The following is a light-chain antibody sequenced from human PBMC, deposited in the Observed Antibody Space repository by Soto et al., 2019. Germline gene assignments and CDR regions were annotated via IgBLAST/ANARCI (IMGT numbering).Light chain of an antibody. Sequence: EYPAEFITLSSRGTSSDIGSYAHVGWYQKFSGKRPKLIIYAVSDRPSGVSDRFSGSKSGSSASLTISGLQPEDEADYYRISYTEGQFYLFGTGTRVTVL. J-gene: IGLJ1*01. CDR3: ISYTEGQFYL. CDR2: AVS. V-gene: IGLV2-14*03. CDR1: SSDIGSYAH.